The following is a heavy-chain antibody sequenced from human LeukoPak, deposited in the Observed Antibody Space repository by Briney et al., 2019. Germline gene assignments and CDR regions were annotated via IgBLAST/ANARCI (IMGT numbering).Heavy chain of an antibody. CDR2: IYYSGST. CDR1: GGSISSSSYY. J-gene: IGHJ6*03. CDR3: AGGEKSLVVGYYYMDV. V-gene: IGHV4-39*01. Sequence: SETLSLTCTVSGGSISSSSYYWGWIRQPPGKGLEWIGSIYYSGSTYYNPSLKSRVTISVDTSKNQFSLKLSSVTAADTAVYYCAGGEKSLVVGYYYMDVWGKGTTVIVSS.